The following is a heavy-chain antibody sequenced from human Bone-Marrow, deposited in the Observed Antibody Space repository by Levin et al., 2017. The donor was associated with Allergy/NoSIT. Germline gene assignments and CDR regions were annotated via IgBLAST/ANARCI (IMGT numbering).Heavy chain of an antibody. CDR1: GFNFRSSA. CDR2: ITGGVNGT. Sequence: LSLTCAASGFNFRSSAMTWVRQAPGKGPEWVSLITGGVNGTFYADSVKGRFTTSRDNSKNTLFLHMNSLRAEDTAVYYCATQMMYDISYYYGMDVWGQGTTVTVSS. CDR3: ATQMMYDISYYYGMDV. D-gene: IGHD3-9*01. J-gene: IGHJ6*02. V-gene: IGHV3-23*01.